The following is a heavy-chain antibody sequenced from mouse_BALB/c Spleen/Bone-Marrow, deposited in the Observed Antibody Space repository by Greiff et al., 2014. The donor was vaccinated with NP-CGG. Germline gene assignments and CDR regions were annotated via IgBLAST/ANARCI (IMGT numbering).Heavy chain of an antibody. CDR3: VRHGYGNYGAMDY. Sequence: EVQGEESGGGLVQPKGSLKLSCAASGFTFNTYAMNWVRQAPGKGLEWVARIRSKSNNYATYHADSVKDRFTISRDDSQSMLYLQMNNLKTEDTATYYCVRHGYGNYGAMDYWGQGTSVTVST. D-gene: IGHD2-10*02. J-gene: IGHJ4*01. V-gene: IGHV10-1*02. CDR1: GFTFNTYA. CDR2: IRSKSNNYAT.